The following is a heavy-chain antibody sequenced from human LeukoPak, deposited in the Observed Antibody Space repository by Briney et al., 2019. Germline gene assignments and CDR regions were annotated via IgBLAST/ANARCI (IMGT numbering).Heavy chain of an antibody. CDR3: ARDEAYGGNH. V-gene: IGHV1-69*13. CDR2: IIPIFGTA. CDR1: GYTFTSYG. J-gene: IGHJ5*02. D-gene: IGHD4-23*01. Sequence: SVKVSFKASGYTFTSYGISWVRQAPGQGLEWMGGIIPIFGTANYAQKFQGRVTITADESTSTAYMELSSLRSEDTAVYYCARDEAYGGNHWGQGTLVTVSS.